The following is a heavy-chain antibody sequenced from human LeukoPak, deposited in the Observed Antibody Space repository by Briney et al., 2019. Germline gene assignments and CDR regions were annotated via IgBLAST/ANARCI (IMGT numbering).Heavy chain of an antibody. CDR3: ASSRPGGDPGNNWFDP. J-gene: IGHJ5*02. CDR1: GGSISSSSYY. CDR2: IYYSGST. Sequence: SETLSLTCTVSGGSISSSSYYWGWIRQPPGKGLEWIGSIYYSGSTYYNPSLKSRVTISVDTSKNQFSLKLSSVTAADTAVYYCASSRPGGDPGNNWFDPWGQGTLVPVSS. V-gene: IGHV4-39*01. D-gene: IGHD2-21*02.